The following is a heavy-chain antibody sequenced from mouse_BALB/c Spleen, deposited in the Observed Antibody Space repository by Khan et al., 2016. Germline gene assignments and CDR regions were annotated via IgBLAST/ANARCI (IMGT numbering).Heavy chain of an antibody. Sequence: EVELVASGGGLVKPGGSLKLSCAASGFAFSSYDMSWVRQTPEKRLEWVAYISSGGGSTFYPDTVKGRFTISRDNAKNTLYLQMSSLKSEDTAMYYCASGYDYFDYWGQGTTLTVSS. V-gene: IGHV5-12-1*01. CDR1: GFAFSSYD. J-gene: IGHJ2*01. D-gene: IGHD2-14*01. CDR2: ISSGGGST. CDR3: ASGYDYFDY.